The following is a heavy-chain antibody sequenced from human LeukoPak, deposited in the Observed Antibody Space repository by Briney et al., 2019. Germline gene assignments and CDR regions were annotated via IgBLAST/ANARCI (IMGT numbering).Heavy chain of an antibody. J-gene: IGHJ2*01. CDR1: RLSFSNYD. V-gene: IGHV3-13*01. D-gene: IGHD4-17*01. CDR3: ARGVSDTVSTGWYFDL. CDR2: IGAGHNT. Sequence: GGSLRVSCAPSRLSFSNYDLHWLRQPTGKGLEGVSAIGAGHNTYYPHSVRGRFTISRENGKNYLFLQMNSLRAGDTAVYYCARGVSDTVSTGWYFDLWGRGTLVTVSS.